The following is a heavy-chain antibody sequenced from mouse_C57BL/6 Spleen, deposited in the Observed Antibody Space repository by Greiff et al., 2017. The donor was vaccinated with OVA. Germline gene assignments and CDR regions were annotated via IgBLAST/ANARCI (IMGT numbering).Heavy chain of an antibody. D-gene: IGHD1-1*01. V-gene: IGHV1-50*01. J-gene: IGHJ3*01. CDR2: IDPSDSYT. Sequence: QVQLQQPGAELVKPGASVKLSCKASGYTFTSYWMQWVKQRPGQGLEWIGEIDPSDSYTNYNQKFKGKATLTVDTSSSTAYMQLSSLSSEDSAVYYCARGYYGSSPPWFAYWGQGTLVTFSA. CDR1: GYTFTSYW. CDR3: ARGYYGSSPPWFAY.